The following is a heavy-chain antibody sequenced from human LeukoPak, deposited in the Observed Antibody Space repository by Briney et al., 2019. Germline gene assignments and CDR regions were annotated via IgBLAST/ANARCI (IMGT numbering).Heavy chain of an antibody. D-gene: IGHD3-22*01. V-gene: IGHV1-46*01. J-gene: IGHJ5*02. Sequence: ASVKVSCKASGYTFTSYYMHWVRQAPGQGLEWMGIINPSGGSTSYAQKFQGRVTMTRDMSTSTVYMELSRLRSDDTAVYYRARDLDYDSSGYWFDPWGQGTLVTVSS. CDR3: ARDLDYDSSGYWFDP. CDR1: GYTFTSYY. CDR2: INPSGGST.